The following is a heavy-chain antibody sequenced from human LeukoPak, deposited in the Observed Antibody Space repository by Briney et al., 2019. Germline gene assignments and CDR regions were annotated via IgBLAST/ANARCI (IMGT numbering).Heavy chain of an antibody. CDR2: IYHNGDT. CDR1: GDSVSRSTYY. V-gene: IGHV4-30-4*08. J-gene: IGHJ3*02. Sequence: SETLSLTCTVSGDSVSRSTYYWGWIRQPPGKGLEWIGYIYHNGDTYYNPSLKSRVSISVDTSKNQFSLKLSSVTAADTAVYYCARAGVVPAAINRAFDIWGQGSVVTVSS. D-gene: IGHD2-2*02. CDR3: ARAGVVPAAINRAFDI.